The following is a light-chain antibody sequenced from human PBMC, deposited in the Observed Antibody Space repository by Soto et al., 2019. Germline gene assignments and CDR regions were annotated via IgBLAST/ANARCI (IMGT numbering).Light chain of an antibody. Sequence: EILLTQSPATLSLSPGERATLSCGASQSISNNYLAWYQQKPGLAPRLLIYDVSTRATGTPDRFSGSGSGTDFTLTITSLEPGDFAVYYCQQYATSPRTFGQGTKVEIK. CDR2: DVS. J-gene: IGKJ1*01. CDR1: QSISNNY. CDR3: QQYATSPRT. V-gene: IGKV3D-20*01.